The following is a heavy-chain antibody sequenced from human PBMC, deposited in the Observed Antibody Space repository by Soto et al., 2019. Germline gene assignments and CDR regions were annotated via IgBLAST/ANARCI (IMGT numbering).Heavy chain of an antibody. D-gene: IGHD5-12*01. CDR2: IIPILGIA. Sequence: SVKVSCKASGGTFSSYTISWVRQAPGQGLEWMGRIIPILGIANYAQKFQGRVTITADKSTSTAYMELSSLRSEDTAVYYCASSMVASVYYYYMDVWGKGTTVTVSS. CDR3: ASSMVASVYYYYMDV. CDR1: GGTFSSYT. V-gene: IGHV1-69*02. J-gene: IGHJ6*03.